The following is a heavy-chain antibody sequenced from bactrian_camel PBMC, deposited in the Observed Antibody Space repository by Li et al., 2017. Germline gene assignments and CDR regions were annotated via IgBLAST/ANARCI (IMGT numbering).Heavy chain of an antibody. CDR3: AAGYGGDWPDRFDY. V-gene: IGHV3-2*01. J-gene: IGHJ6*01. Sequence: VQLVESGGGLVQPGGSLRLSCAASGLTWSTYYISWGRQAPGKGLEWVSSIKNDGSKTYYADRVKGRFTFSRENAKNTVYLQMNSLKSEDMAVYFCAAGYGGDWPDRFDYWGQGTQVTVS. CDR1: GLTWSTYY. D-gene: IGHD6*01. CDR2: IKNDGSKT.